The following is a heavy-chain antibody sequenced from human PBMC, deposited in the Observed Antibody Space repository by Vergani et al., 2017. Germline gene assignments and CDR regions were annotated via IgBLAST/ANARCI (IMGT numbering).Heavy chain of an antibody. V-gene: IGHV3-30*01. J-gene: IGHJ3*02. CDR3: ARALLYEYVGGSYRYDAFDI. D-gene: IGHD3-16*02. CDR2: ISYDGSNK. Sequence: QVQLVESGGGVVQPGRSLRLSCAASGFTFSSYAMHWVRQAPGKGLEWVAVISYDGSNKYYADSVKGRFTISRDNSKNKLYLQMNSLRAEDTAVYYCARALLYEYVGGSYRYDAFDIWGQGTMVTVSS. CDR1: GFTFSSYA.